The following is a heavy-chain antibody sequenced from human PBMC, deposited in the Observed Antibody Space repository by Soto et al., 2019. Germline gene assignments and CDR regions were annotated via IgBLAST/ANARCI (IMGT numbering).Heavy chain of an antibody. CDR2: IWYDDSNK. CDR1: GFTLSRSG. J-gene: IGHJ6*03. Sequence: QVQLVESGGGVVQPGRSLRLSCAASGFTLSRSGMHWVRQAPGKGLEWVAVIWYDDSNKSYADSVKGRFTISRDNSKNTLFLQMNTLRAEDTAVYYCARDNFYMDVWGKGTMVTVSS. CDR3: ARDNFYMDV. V-gene: IGHV3-33*01.